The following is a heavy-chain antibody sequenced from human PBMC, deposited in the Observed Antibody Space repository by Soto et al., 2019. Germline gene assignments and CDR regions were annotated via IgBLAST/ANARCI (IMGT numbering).Heavy chain of an antibody. CDR2: IYYSGST. D-gene: IGHD2-15*01. Sequence: QLQLQESGPGLVKPSETLSLTCTVSGGSISSSSYYWGWIRQPPGKGLEWIGSIYYSGSTYYNPSLKSRVTIAVDTSKNPFSLKLSSVTAADTAVYYCARHTPAISISDHWGQGTLVTVSS. J-gene: IGHJ4*02. CDR1: GGSISSSSYY. V-gene: IGHV4-39*01. CDR3: ARHTPAISISDH.